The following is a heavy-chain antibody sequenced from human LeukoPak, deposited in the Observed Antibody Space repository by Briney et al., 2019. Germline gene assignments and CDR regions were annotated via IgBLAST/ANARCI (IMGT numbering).Heavy chain of an antibody. CDR1: GASISSGDYS. J-gene: IGHJ1*01. Sequence: SETLSLTCAVSGASISSGDYSWNWIRQPPGKGLEWIGYIDKGGNTYYNPSLKSRLTISADTSKNQLSLRLSSVTAADTAMYYCARDLGYATPPGDWGQGTLVTVSS. CDR2: IDKGGNT. V-gene: IGHV4-30-4*07. D-gene: IGHD3-16*01. CDR3: ARDLGYATPPGD.